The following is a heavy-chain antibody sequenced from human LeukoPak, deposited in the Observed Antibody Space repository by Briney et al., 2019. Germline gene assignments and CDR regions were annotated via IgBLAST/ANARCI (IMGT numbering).Heavy chain of an antibody. Sequence: PGRSLRLSRAPSRFTLSSYGMHWVRQAPGKGLGCVAVISYEGNNKYHADSVKGRFTISRDNSTNTLYLQMNSLRAEDTAVYYCAKDGGGCGGGRWYSIYPYYYGMDVWGKGTTVTVSS. CDR3: AKDGGGCGGGRWYSIYPYYYGMDV. D-gene: IGHD2-15*01. CDR1: RFTLSSYG. J-gene: IGHJ6*04. CDR2: ISYEGNNK. V-gene: IGHV3-30*18.